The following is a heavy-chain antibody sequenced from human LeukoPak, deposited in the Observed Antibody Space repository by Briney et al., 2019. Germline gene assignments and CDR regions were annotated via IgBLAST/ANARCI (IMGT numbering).Heavy chain of an antibody. V-gene: IGHV4-39*01. CDR2: IYYSGNT. CDR1: GDSISSSNSY. CDR3: ARGVLPHKTVLRYFDRTMVAWFDP. Sequence: PSETLSLTCTVSGDSISSSNSYWGWIRQPPGKGLEWIGSIYYSGNTYYNASLKSRVTISVDTSKNQFSLKLSSVTAADTAVYYCARGVLPHKTVLRYFDRTMVAWFDPWGQGTLVTVSS. J-gene: IGHJ5*02. D-gene: IGHD3-9*01.